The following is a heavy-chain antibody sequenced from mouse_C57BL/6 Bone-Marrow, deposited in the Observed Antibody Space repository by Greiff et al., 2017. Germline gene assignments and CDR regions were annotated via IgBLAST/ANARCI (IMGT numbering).Heavy chain of an antibody. CDR1: GYTFTSYW. V-gene: IGHV1-7*01. CDR2: INPSSGYT. J-gene: IGHJ1*03. Sequence: QVQLQQSGAELAKPGASVKLSCKASGYTFTSYWMHWVKQRPGQGLEWIGYINPSSGYTKYNQKFKDKATLTADKSSSTAYMQLSSLTYEDSAVYDCARSYYSSYVYWYFDVWGTGTTVTVSS. CDR3: ARSYYSSYVYWYFDV. D-gene: IGHD2-5*01.